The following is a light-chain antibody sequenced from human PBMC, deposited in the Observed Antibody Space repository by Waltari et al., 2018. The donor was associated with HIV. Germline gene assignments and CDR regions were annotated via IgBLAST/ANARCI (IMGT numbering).Light chain of an antibody. J-gene: IGLJ2*01. V-gene: IGLV1-44*01. CDR2: STN. CDR1: SSNIGSNT. Sequence: QSVLTQPPSASGTPGQTVTISCSGSSSNIGSNTVNWYQHLPGTAPKLLIYSTNQRPSGFPDRFSGSKSGTSASLAIIGLQSEVEADYYCAAWDDSLNGVVFGGGTKLTVL. CDR3: AAWDDSLNGVV.